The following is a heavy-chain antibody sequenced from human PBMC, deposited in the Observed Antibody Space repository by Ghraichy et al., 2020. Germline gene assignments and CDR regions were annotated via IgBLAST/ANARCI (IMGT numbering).Heavy chain of an antibody. Sequence: SETLSLTCTVSGGSISSSTYYWGWIRQPPGQGLEWIGSLYYRGTTYYNPSLKSRVTISADTSKNQFSLNLKSVTAADTAVYWVANYNWNDGGVEYWGQGTLVTVSS. CDR2: LYYRGTT. D-gene: IGHD1-1*01. J-gene: IGHJ4*02. CDR3: ANYNWNDGGVEY. V-gene: IGHV4-39*01. CDR1: GGSISSSTYY.